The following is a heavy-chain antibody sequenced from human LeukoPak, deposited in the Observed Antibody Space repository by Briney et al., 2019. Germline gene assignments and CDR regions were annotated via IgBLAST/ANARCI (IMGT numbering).Heavy chain of an antibody. CDR3: VRSNAGESYYFDY. Sequence: SETLSLTCTVSGGSISSSSYYWGWLRQPPGKGLEWIGSIYYSGSTYYNPSLKSRVTISVDTSKNQFSLKLSSVTAADTAVYYCVRSNAGESYYFDYWGQGTLVTVSS. CDR1: GGSISSSSYY. CDR2: IYYSGST. D-gene: IGHD2/OR15-2a*01. J-gene: IGHJ4*02. V-gene: IGHV4-39*01.